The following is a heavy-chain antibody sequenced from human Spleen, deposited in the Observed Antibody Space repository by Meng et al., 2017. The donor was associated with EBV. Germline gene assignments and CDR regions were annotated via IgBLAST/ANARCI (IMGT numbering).Heavy chain of an antibody. CDR2: VHYSGST. V-gene: IGHV4-39*01. CDR3: ARPFPSIHSPRLDPFGD. J-gene: IGHJ4*02. Sequence: QLPLQESGPGQVXXXXXLXLPXTXPGGSISSFYYWGWIRQPPGRGLEWIGSVHYSGSTYYSPSLKSRITVSVDTSKNQFSLRLTSVTAADTAVYYCARPFPSIHSPRLDPFGDWGQGTLVTVSS. CDR1: GGSISSFYY. D-gene: IGHD6-19*01.